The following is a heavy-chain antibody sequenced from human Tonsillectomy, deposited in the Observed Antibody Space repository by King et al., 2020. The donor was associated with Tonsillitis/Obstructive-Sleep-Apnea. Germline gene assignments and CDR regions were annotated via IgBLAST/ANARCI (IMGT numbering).Heavy chain of an antibody. CDR2: IFSNDEK. J-gene: IGHJ5*02. V-gene: IGHV2-26*01. Sequence: TLKESGPVLVKPTETLTLTCTVSGFSLSDPRVGVSWIRQPPEKALEWLAHIFSNDEKSYNTSLKSRLTISKDSSKSQVVLTMTNMDPVDTATYYCARIFGDNWSDVLMANWFDPWGQGTLVTVSS. CDR3: ARIFGDNWSDVLMANWFDP. D-gene: IGHD1-1*01. CDR1: GFSLSDPRVG.